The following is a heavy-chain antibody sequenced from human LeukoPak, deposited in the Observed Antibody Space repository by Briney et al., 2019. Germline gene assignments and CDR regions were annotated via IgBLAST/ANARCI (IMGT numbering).Heavy chain of an antibody. V-gene: IGHV4-38-2*02. CDR3: ARVFSDSSGYYYSGGGFDY. J-gene: IGHJ4*02. CDR1: GYSISSGYY. D-gene: IGHD3-22*01. CDR2: IYHSGST. Sequence: SETLSLTCTVSGYSISSGYYWGWIRQPPGKGLEWIGSIYHSGSTYYNPSLKSRVTISVDTSKNQFSLKLSSVTAADTAVYYCARVFSDSSGYYYSGGGFDYWGQGTLVTVSS.